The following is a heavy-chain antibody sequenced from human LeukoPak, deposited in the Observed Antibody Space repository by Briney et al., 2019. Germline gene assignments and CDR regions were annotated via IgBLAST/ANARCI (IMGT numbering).Heavy chain of an antibody. CDR3: ARSDDCSSTSCYTSIAAAGKIDY. D-gene: IGHD2-2*02. Sequence: ASVKVSCKASGYTFTVYYMHWVRQAPGQGLEWMGWINPNSGGTNYAQKFQGRVTMTSDTSISTAYMELSRLRSDDTAVYYCARSDDCSSTSCYTSIAAAGKIDYWVQGTLVTVSS. CDR1: GYTFTVYY. V-gene: IGHV1-2*02. CDR2: INPNSGGT. J-gene: IGHJ4*02.